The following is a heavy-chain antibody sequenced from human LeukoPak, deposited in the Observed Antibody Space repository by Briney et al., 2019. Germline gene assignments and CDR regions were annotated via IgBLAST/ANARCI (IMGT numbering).Heavy chain of an antibody. CDR2: ISSSSSYI. CDR3: ARETYYYGSGSYLYDY. Sequence: AGSLRLSCAASGFTFSSYSMNWVRQAPGQGLEWVSSISSSSSYIYYADSVKGRFTISRDNAKNSLYLQMNSLRAEDTAVYYCARETYYYGSGSYLYDYWGQGTLVTVSS. D-gene: IGHD3-10*01. J-gene: IGHJ4*02. V-gene: IGHV3-21*01. CDR1: GFTFSSYS.